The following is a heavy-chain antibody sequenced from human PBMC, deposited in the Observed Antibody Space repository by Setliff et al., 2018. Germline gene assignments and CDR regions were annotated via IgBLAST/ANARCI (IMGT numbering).Heavy chain of an antibody. J-gene: IGHJ4*02. CDR3: AKHRSYFDY. V-gene: IGHV4-38-2*02. Sequence: SETLSLTCTASGYSISNDYFWGWIRQPPGKGLEWIGSIYHSGSTSYYPSLKSRVTISGDTSKNQFSLNLSSVTAADTAVYYCAKHRSYFDYWGQGTLGTVST. CDR2: IYHSGST. CDR1: GYSISNDYF.